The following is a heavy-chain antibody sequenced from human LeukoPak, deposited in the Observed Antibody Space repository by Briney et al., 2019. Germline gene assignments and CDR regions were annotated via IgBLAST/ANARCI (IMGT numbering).Heavy chain of an antibody. CDR3: ARVTYYYDSSGYYYADAFDI. CDR2: IKQDGSEK. J-gene: IGHJ3*02. D-gene: IGHD3-22*01. Sequence: GGSLRLSCAASGFTFSSYWMTWVRQAPGKGLEWVANIKQDGSEKYYVDSVKGRFTISRDNAKNSLYLQMNSLRAEDTAVYYCARVTYYYDSSGYYYADAFDIWGQGTMVTVSS. V-gene: IGHV3-7*01. CDR1: GFTFSSYW.